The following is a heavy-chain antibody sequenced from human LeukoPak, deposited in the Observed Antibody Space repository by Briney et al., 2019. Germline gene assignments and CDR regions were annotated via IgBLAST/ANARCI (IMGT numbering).Heavy chain of an antibody. Sequence: ASVKVSCKASGYTFTNYYMHWVRQAPGQGLEGMGIINPSGGSTNSAQKFQGRVTMTRDMSTSTFYLELSSLRFVDTAVYYCASGNPPPVTWFDPWGQGTLVTVSS. CDR2: INPSGGST. CDR1: GYTFTNYY. CDR3: ASGNPPPVTWFDP. J-gene: IGHJ5*02. D-gene: IGHD1-14*01. V-gene: IGHV1-46*01.